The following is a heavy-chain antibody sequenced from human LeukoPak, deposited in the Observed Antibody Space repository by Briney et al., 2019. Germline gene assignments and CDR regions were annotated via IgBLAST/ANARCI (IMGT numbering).Heavy chain of an antibody. CDR3: ARYDVWGSYRAFDY. V-gene: IGHV4-38-2*02. CDR2: MYHSGST. CDR1: NYSISTDYY. J-gene: IGHJ4*02. D-gene: IGHD3-16*02. Sequence: PSETLSLTCSVPNYSISTDYYWGWIRQPPGKGLEWIGTMYHSGSTYYNPSVKSRVTISVDTSKNQFSLRLSSVTAADTAVYYCARYDVWGSYRAFDYWGQGTLVTVSS.